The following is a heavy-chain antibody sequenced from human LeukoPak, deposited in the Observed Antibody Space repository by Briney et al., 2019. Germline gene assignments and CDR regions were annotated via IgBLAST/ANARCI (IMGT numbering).Heavy chain of an antibody. CDR3: ARAPHTSPTDYYFDF. J-gene: IGHJ4*02. CDR1: GDSVTTTSFY. CDR2: IYSSGSA. Sequence: SETLSLTCTVSGDSVTTTSFYWAWIRQPPGKGLEWIGTIYSSGSAYYNPSLSVRPTTSIDTSKNHFSLQLTSVTAADTAVYFCARAPHTSPTDYYFDFWGPGTLVTVSS. D-gene: IGHD1-14*01. V-gene: IGHV4-39*07.